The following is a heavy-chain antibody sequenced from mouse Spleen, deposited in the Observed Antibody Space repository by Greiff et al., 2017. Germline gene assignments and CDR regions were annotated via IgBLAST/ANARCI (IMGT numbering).Heavy chain of an antibody. CDR3: ARGSTMITTDY. J-gene: IGHJ2*01. Sequence: VHVKQSGAELVKPGASVKLSCTASGFNIKDTYMHWVKQRPEQGLEWIGRIDPANGNTKYDPKFQGKATITADTSSNTAYLQLSSLTSEDTAVYYCARGSTMITTDYWGQGTTLTVSS. CDR2: IDPANGNT. D-gene: IGHD2-4*01. V-gene: IGHV14-3*02. CDR1: GFNIKDTY.